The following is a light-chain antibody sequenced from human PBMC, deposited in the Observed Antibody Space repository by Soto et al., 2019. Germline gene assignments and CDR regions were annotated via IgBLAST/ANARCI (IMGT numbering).Light chain of an antibody. CDR1: QGIKNA. CDR2: GAS. CDR3: LQDFKYPRT. V-gene: IGKV1-6*01. Sequence: AIQMTQSPSSLSGAVGGRVTITCRASQGIKNALNWYQQKPGKAPQLLIYGASTLQRGVPSRLSGSGSGIDFTLTISSLQPEDFATYYCLQDFKYPRTFGPGTRVDL. J-gene: IGKJ3*01.